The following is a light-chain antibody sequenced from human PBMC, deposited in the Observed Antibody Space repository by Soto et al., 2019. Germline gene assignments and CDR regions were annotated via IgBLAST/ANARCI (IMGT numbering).Light chain of an antibody. CDR2: LDSDGSH. CDR1: SGHSTYA. Sequence: QAVVTQSPSASASLGASVKLTCTLSSGHSTYAVAWHQQQPEKGPRYLMKLDSDGSHTKGDGIPDRFSGSSSGAERYLIISSLQSDDEGDYYCQTWGTGIRVFGGGTKLTVL. J-gene: IGLJ2*01. V-gene: IGLV4-69*01. CDR3: QTWGTGIRV.